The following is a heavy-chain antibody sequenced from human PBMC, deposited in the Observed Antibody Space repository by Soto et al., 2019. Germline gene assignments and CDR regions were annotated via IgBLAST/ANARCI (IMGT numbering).Heavy chain of an antibody. CDR2: IYPGDSDT. Sequence: GESLKISCKGSGYSFTSYWIGWVRQMPGKGLEWMGIIYPGDSDTRYSPSFQGQVTISADKSISTAYLQWSSLKASDTAMYYCARLKGYCSSTSCSNYYYYYYMDVWGKGTTVTVS. CDR3: ARLKGYCSSTSCSNYYYYYYMDV. D-gene: IGHD2-2*01. CDR1: GYSFTSYW. V-gene: IGHV5-51*01. J-gene: IGHJ6*03.